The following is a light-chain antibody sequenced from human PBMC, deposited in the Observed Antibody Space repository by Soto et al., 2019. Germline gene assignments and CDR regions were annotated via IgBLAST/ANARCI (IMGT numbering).Light chain of an antibody. V-gene: IGLV2-14*01. CDR1: SSDVGGYNY. CDR2: DVS. CDR3: SSYSSSSTLYV. Sequence: QSVLTQPASVSGSPGQSITISCTGTSSDVGGYNYVSWYQQHRGKAPKLMIYDVSNRPSGVSNRFSGSKSGNTASLTISGLQAEDEADYYCSSYSSSSTLYVFGTGTKVTVL. J-gene: IGLJ1*01.